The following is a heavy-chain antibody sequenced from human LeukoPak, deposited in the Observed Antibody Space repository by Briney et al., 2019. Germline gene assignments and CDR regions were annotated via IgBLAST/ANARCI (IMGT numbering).Heavy chain of an antibody. J-gene: IGHJ4*02. CDR1: GFTFSSYE. D-gene: IGHD6-19*01. CDR2: ISSSGSTI. Sequence: PGGSLRLSCAASGFTFSSYEMNWVRQAPGKGLEWVSYISSSGSTIYYADSVKGRFTISRDNAKNSLYLQMNSLRAEDTAVYYCASYYTGPDIAVAGTREDYWGQGTLVTVSS. CDR3: ASYYTGPDIAVAGTREDY. V-gene: IGHV3-48*03.